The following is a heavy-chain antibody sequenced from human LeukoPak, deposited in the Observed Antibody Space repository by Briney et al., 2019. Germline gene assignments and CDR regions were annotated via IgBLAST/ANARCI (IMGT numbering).Heavy chain of an antibody. J-gene: IGHJ6*02. V-gene: IGHV3-64*02. CDR2: ISSNGGST. D-gene: IGHD3-16*01. CDR1: GFSFSNYV. CDR3: ARGGGLDV. Sequence: GGSLRLSCAASGFSFSNYVMYWVRQAPGKGLEYVSAISSNGGSTNYADSVKGRFTISRNNSKNTLYLQMSNLRAEDTAVYFCARGGGLDVWGQGATVTVSS.